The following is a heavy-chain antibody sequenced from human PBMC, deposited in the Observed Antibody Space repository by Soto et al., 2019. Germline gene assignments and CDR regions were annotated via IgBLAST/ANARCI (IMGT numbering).Heavy chain of an antibody. J-gene: IGHJ4*02. D-gene: IGHD3-10*01. CDR1: GFTFSSYW. V-gene: IGHV3-74*01. CDR3: TRALDGSGSYSPDY. Sequence: EVQLVESGGGSVQPGGSLRLSCAASGFTFSSYWIHWVRQAPGEGLVWVSRVNSDGSSTSYADSVKGRFTIARDNAKNSLYLQMNSLRAEDTAVYYCTRALDGSGSYSPDYWGQGTLVTVSS. CDR2: VNSDGSST.